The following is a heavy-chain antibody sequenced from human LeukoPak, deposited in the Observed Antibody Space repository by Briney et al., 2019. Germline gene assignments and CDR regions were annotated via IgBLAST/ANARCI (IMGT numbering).Heavy chain of an antibody. J-gene: IGHJ4*02. Sequence: GASVKVSCKASGYTFTSYYMHWVRQAPGQGLEWMGIINPSGGSTSYAQKFQGRVTMTRDTSTSTVYMELSSLRSEDTAVYYCARGYLYYYDSSSLFDYWGQGTLVTVSS. CDR1: GYTFTSYY. V-gene: IGHV1-46*01. D-gene: IGHD3-22*01. CDR2: INPSGGST. CDR3: ARGYLYYYDSSSLFDY.